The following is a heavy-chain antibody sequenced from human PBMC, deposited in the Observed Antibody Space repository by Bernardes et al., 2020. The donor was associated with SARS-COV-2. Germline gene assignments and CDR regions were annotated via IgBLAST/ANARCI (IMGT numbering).Heavy chain of an antibody. J-gene: IGHJ6*02. CDR1: GYAFRSYG. CDR3: AREVMVRISDTYRNGMDL. CDR2: ISGFNGDT. D-gene: IGHD3-10*01. Sequence: ASVKVSCKAFGYAFRSYGISWARQAPGQGLEWMGWISGFNGDTSYIQKIQDGVTMTTDTSTSTAYMDLRDLRSDDTAVYYCAREVMVRISDTYRNGMDLWGQGTTVTVSS. V-gene: IGHV1-18*01.